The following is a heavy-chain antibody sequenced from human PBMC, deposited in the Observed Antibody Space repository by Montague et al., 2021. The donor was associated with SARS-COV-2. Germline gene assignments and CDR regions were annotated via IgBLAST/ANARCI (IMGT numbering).Heavy chain of an antibody. CDR1: GDSVSSSTAT. Sequence: CAISGDSVSSSTATWNWIRQSPSRGLEWLGRTYYRSEWYHDYAISLKSRITINPDTSKNQFSLQLGSVAPEDTAVFYCARTTTRMLYPENAFDIWGQGTMVTVSS. J-gene: IGHJ3*02. V-gene: IGHV6-1*01. D-gene: IGHD2-15*01. CDR3: ARTTTRMLYPENAFDI. CDR2: TYYRSEWYH.